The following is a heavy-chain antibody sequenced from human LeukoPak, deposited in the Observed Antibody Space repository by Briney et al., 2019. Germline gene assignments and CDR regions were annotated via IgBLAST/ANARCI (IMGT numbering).Heavy chain of an antibody. CDR3: ARDEVVPAAIFDY. V-gene: IGHV4-39*07. CDR1: GVSISSSNSY. CDR2: IYYSGNT. J-gene: IGHJ4*02. Sequence: SETLSLTCTVSGVSISSSNSYWGWIRQPPGKGLEWIGSIYYSGNTYYNASLKSQVSISIDTSKNRFSLKLTSVTAADTAVYYCARDEVVPAAIFDYWGQGTLVTVSS. D-gene: IGHD2-2*01.